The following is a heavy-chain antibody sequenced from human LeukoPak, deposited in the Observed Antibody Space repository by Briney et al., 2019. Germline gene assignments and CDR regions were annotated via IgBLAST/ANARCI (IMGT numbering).Heavy chain of an antibody. CDR3: ARGPRGARGAFDI. Sequence: SETLSLTCAAYGGSFSGYYWSWIRQPPGKGLEWIGEINHSGSTNYNPSLKSRVTISVDTSKNQFSLKLSSVTAADTAVYYCARGPRGARGAFDIWGQGTMVTVSS. D-gene: IGHD3-10*01. CDR2: INHSGST. CDR1: GGSFSGYY. V-gene: IGHV4-34*01. J-gene: IGHJ3*02.